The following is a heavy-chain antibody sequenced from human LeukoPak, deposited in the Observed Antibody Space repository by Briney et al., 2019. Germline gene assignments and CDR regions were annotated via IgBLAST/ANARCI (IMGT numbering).Heavy chain of an antibody. CDR1: GFTFSSYA. D-gene: IGHD6-13*01. CDR3: ANEEKKEQQQAAGGKRNYYYYYGMDV. CDR2: ISGSGGST. V-gene: IGHV3-23*01. Sequence: GGSLRLSCAASGFTFSSYAMSWVRQAPGKGLEWVSAISGSGGSTYYADSVKGRFTISRDNSKNTLYLQMNSLRAEDTAVYYCANEEKKEQQQAAGGKRNYYYYYGMDVWGQGTTVTVSS. J-gene: IGHJ6*02.